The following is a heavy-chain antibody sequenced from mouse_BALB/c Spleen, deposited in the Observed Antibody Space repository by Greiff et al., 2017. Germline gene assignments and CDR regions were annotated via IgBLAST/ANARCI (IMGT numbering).Heavy chain of an antibody. V-gene: IGHV5-9-4*01. CDR2: ISSGGSYT. Sequence: EVMLVESGGGLVKPGGSLKLSCAASGFTFSSYAMSWVRQSPEKRLEWVAEISSGGSYTYYPDTVTGRFTISRDNAKNTLYLEMSSLRSEDTAMYYCARRGANAMDYWGQGTSVTVSS. J-gene: IGHJ4*01. CDR3: ARRGANAMDY. CDR1: GFTFSSYA.